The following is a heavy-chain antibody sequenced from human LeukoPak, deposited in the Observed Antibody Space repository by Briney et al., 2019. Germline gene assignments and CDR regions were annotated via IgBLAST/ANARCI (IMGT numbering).Heavy chain of an antibody. CDR3: AQDGSGSYPYYYYMDV. J-gene: IGHJ6*03. V-gene: IGHV3-21*01. D-gene: IGHD3-10*01. Sequence: GGSLRLSCAASGFTFSSYSMNWVRQAPGKGLEWVSSISSSSSYIYYADSVKGRFTISRDNSKNTLYLQMNSLRAEDTAVYYCAQDGSGSYPYYYYMDVWGKGTTVTIS. CDR2: ISSSSSYI. CDR1: GFTFSSYS.